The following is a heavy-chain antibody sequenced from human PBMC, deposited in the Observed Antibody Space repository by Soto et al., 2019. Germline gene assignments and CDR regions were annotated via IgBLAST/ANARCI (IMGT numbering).Heavy chain of an antibody. D-gene: IGHD2-15*01. CDR2: IWYDGTNQ. CDR3: ARARYCSGSRCDPDSDY. V-gene: IGHV3-33*01. CDR1: GFSFNSYG. Sequence: QVQLVESGGGVVQPGRSLRLSCAASGFSFNSYGMQWVRQAPGKGLDWVAAIWYDGTNQYYADSVRGRFTISRDNSKSILYLQMNSLRAEDTVMYYCARARYCSGSRCDPDSDYWGQGTLVTVSS. J-gene: IGHJ4*02.